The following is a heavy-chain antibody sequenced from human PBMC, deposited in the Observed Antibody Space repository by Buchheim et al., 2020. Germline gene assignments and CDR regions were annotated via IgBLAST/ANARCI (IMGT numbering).Heavy chain of an antibody. CDR3: ARVMNVVVPAAPYDYYYGMDV. Sequence: EVQLVESGGGLVQPGGSLRLSCAASGFTFSSYWMHWVRQAPGKGLVWVSRINSDGSSTSYADSVKGRFTISRDNAKNTLYLQMNSLRAEDTAVYYCARVMNVVVPAAPYDYYYGMDVWGQGTT. CDR2: INSDGSST. V-gene: IGHV3-74*01. CDR1: GFTFSSYW. D-gene: IGHD2-2*01. J-gene: IGHJ6*02.